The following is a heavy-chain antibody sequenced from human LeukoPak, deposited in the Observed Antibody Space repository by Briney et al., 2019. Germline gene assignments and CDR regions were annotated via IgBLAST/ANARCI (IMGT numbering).Heavy chain of an antibody. D-gene: IGHD6-6*01. CDR3: ARDSGYSSSSMVFDY. J-gene: IGHJ4*02. CDR1: GFTFSSYS. CDR2: ISSSRSYI. V-gene: IGHV3-21*01. Sequence: GGSLRLSCAASGFTFSSYSMNWVRQAPGKGLEWVSSISSSRSYIYYADSLKGRFTISRDNAENSLYLQMNSLRAEDTAVYYCARDSGYSSSSMVFDYWGQGTGVTVSA.